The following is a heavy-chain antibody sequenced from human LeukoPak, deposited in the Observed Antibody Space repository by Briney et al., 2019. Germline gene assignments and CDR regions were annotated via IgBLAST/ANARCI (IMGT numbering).Heavy chain of an antibody. CDR1: GYTFTVYY. Sequence: ASVKVSCKASGYTFTVYYMHWVRQAPGQGLEWMGWINPNSGGTNYAQKFQGRVTMTRDTSISTAYMELSRLRSDDTAVYYCARDGGLVIPYFDYWGQGTLVTVSS. V-gene: IGHV1-2*02. CDR3: ARDGGLVIPYFDY. CDR2: INPNSGGT. D-gene: IGHD6-19*01. J-gene: IGHJ4*02.